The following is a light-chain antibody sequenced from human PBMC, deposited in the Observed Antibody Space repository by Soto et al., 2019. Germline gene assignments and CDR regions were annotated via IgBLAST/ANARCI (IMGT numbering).Light chain of an antibody. J-gene: IGLJ2*01. CDR2: ANT. CDR1: SSNIGAGYD. CDR3: QSYDSSLSGVV. V-gene: IGLV1-40*01. Sequence: QSVLTQPPSVSGAPGQRITISCTGSSSNIGAGYDVHWYQQLPGTAPTLLIYANTNRPSGVPGRVSGSKSGTSASLAITGLQAEDEADYYCQSYDSSLSGVVFGGGTKLTVL.